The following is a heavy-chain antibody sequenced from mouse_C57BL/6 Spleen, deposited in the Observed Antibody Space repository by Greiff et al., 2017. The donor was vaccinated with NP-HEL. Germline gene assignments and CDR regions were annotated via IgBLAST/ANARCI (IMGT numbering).Heavy chain of an antibody. J-gene: IGHJ4*01. Sequence: VQPQQSGPELVKPGASVKISCKASGYAFSSSWMNWVKQRPGKGLEWIGRIYPGDGDTNYNGKFKGKATLTADKSSSTAYMQLSSLTSEDSAVYFCAERPAMDDWGQGTSVTVSS. CDR1: GYAFSSSW. D-gene: IGHD2-12*01. CDR2: IYPGDGDT. CDR3: AERPAMDD. V-gene: IGHV1-82*01.